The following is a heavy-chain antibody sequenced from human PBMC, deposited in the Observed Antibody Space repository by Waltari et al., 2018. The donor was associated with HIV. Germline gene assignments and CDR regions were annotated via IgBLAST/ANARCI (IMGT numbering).Heavy chain of an antibody. CDR3: ASGEEYYGGDGGAFDI. CDR2: IRSNGRTI. V-gene: IGHV3-9*01. J-gene: IGHJ3*02. CDR1: RFFIEDFD. Sequence: QLVVSGGGLVEPGRSLRLPCAASRFFIEDFDMHWVRQAPGKGLVWVSSIRSNGRTIVYADSVKGRFTISRDTARDFLYLHMNSLRTEDTALYYCASGEEYYGGDGGAFDIWGQGTMVTVSS. D-gene: IGHD3-10*01.